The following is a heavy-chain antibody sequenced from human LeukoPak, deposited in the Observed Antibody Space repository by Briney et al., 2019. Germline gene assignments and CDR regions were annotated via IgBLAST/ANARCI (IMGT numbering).Heavy chain of an antibody. CDR1: GGSISSSSYY. CDR2: IYYSGST. CDR3: ARRSQVVPAAGRPFGI. J-gene: IGHJ3*02. Sequence: PSETLSLTCTVSGGSISSSSYYWGWIRQPPGKGLEWIGSIYYSGSTYYNPSLKSRVTISVDTSKNQFSLKLSSVTAADTAVYYCARRSQVVPAAGRPFGIWGQGTMVTVSS. D-gene: IGHD2-2*01. V-gene: IGHV4-39*01.